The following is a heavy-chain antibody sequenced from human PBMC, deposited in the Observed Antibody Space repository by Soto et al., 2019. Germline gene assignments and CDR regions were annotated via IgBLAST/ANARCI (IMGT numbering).Heavy chain of an antibody. CDR1: GFTFSSYS. V-gene: IGHV3-21*01. D-gene: IGHD1-26*01. CDR2: ISSSSSYI. J-gene: IGHJ4*02. Sequence: EVQLVESGGGLVKPGGSLRLSCAASGFTFSSYSMNWVRQAPGKGLEWVSSISSSSSYIYYADSVKGRFTISRDNAKNSLYLQMNSLSAEDTAVYYCARESGSYGGGDYWGQGTLVTVSS. CDR3: ARESGSYGGGDY.